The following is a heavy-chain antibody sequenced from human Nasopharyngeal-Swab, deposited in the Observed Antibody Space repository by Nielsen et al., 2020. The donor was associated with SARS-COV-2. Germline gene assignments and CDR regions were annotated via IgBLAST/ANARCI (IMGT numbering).Heavy chain of an antibody. J-gene: IGHJ6*02. Sequence: ASVKVSCKASGYTFTSYYLHWLRQAPGQGLDWMGIINPTDGSTSYAQKFEGRVTMTRVTSTSTVYMELNSLRSEDTAVYYCARVLPFRITGTSGMDVWGQGTTVTVSS. V-gene: IGHV1-46*01. CDR2: INPTDGST. CDR3: ARVLPFRITGTSGMDV. CDR1: GYTFTSYY. D-gene: IGHD1-7*01.